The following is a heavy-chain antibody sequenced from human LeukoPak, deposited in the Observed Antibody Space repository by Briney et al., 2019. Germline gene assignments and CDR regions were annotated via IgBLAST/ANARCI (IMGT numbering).Heavy chain of an antibody. V-gene: IGHV1-69*05. Sequence: GSSVKVSCKASGGTFSSYAISWVRQAPGQGLEWMGGIIPIFGTANYAQKFQGRVTITTDESTSTAYMELSSLRSEDTAVYYCARRPYCGGDCWYFDYWGQGTLVTVSS. J-gene: IGHJ4*02. CDR2: IIPIFGTA. D-gene: IGHD2-21*01. CDR3: ARRPYCGGDCWYFDY. CDR1: GGTFSSYA.